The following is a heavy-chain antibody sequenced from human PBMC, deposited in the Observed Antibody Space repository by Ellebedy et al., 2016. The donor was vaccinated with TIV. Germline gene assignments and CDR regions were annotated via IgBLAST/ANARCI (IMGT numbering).Heavy chain of an antibody. CDR1: GYSFTNYW. CDR2: IYPGDSDT. D-gene: IGHD3-10*01. J-gene: IGHJ4*02. V-gene: IGHV5-51*01. CDR3: ARGGPTSGFDY. Sequence: GESLKISCRGFGYSFTNYWIGWVRQMPGKGLEWMTVIYPGDSDTRYSPSFQGQVTISADKSISTAYLQWSSLKASDTAMYYCARGGPTSGFDYWGQGTLVTVSS.